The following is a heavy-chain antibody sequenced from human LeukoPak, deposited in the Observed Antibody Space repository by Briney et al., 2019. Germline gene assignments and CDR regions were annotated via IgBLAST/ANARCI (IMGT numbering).Heavy chain of an antibody. Sequence: PGGSLRLSCAASGFTVSSNYMSWVRQAPGKGLEWVSVIYSGGSTYYSDSVKDGFTISRDNSKNTLYLQMNSLRAEDTAVYYCARAEYSSSWYSDYWGQGTLVTVSS. CDR3: ARAEYSSSWYSDY. D-gene: IGHD6-13*01. V-gene: IGHV3-53*01. CDR2: IYSGGST. CDR1: GFTVSSNY. J-gene: IGHJ4*02.